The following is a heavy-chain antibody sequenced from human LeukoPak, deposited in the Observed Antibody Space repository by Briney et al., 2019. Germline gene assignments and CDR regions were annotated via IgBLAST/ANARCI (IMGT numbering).Heavy chain of an antibody. CDR1: GYTFTGYY. J-gene: IGHJ4*02. CDR2: IDPNSGDT. D-gene: IGHD6-19*01. Sequence: ASVKVSCKASGYTFTGYYMHWVRQAPAQGLEWLGRIDPNSGDTNFAQKFQGRVTMTRDTSITTAYMELSRLRSDDTAVYYCARVIAAVASKGVLHYWGQGTLVTVSS. V-gene: IGHV1-2*06. CDR3: ARVIAAVASKGVLHY.